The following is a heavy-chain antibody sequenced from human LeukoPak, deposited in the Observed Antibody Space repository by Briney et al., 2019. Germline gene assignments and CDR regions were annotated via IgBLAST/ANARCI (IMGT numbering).Heavy chain of an antibody. V-gene: IGHV3-49*04. CDR3: TRVSPSSSPYFDY. D-gene: IGHD6-6*01. CDR2: IRSKAYGGTT. Sequence: PGGSLRLSCTASGFTFGDYAMSWVRQAPGKGLEWVGFIRSKAYGGTTEYAASVKGRFTISRDDSKSIAYLQMNSLKTEDTAVYYCTRVSPSSSPYFDYWGQGTLVTVSS. CDR1: GFTFGDYA. J-gene: IGHJ4*02.